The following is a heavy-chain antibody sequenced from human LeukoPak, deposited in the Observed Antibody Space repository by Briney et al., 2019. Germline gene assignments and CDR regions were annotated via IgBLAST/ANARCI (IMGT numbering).Heavy chain of an antibody. J-gene: IGHJ4*02. V-gene: IGHV3-21*01. CDR1: GFTFSNYW. CDR2: ISSSSYI. D-gene: IGHD6-13*01. Sequence: GGSLRLSCAASGFTFSNYWMSWVRQAPGKGLEWVSSISSSSYIYYADSVKGRFTISRDNAKNSLYLQMNSLRAEDTAVYYCAGDPPAAAEYWGQGTLVTVSS. CDR3: AGDPPAAAEY.